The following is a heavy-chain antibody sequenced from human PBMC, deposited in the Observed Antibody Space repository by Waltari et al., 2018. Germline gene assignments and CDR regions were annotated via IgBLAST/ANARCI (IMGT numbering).Heavy chain of an antibody. Sequence: EVQLVESGGGLIQPGGSLSLSCAASGFTVSSNYMSWVRQAPGKGGEWVSGIYSGGSTYEAESVKGRFTSSRDNSKNTLYLQMNSLRAEDTAVYYCARVFRLGDFDYWGQGTLVTVSS. D-gene: IGHD1-26*01. V-gene: IGHV3-53*01. J-gene: IGHJ4*02. CDR3: ARVFRLGDFDY. CDR2: IYSGGST. CDR1: GFTVSSNY.